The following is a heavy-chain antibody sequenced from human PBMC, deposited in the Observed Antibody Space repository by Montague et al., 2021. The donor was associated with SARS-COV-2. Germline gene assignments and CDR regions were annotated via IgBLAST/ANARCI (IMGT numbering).Heavy chain of an antibody. V-gene: IGHV4-59*08. J-gene: IGHJ5*02. CDR2: IYYSGTA. Sequence: SETLSLTCTVSGGSISTYYWSWIRQPPGKGLEWIGYIYYSGTANYNPSLKSRVNISVDTSKNQFSLKVRSVTAADTGVYYCAGLVGGRETRFDPLGPGNPGHRLL. CDR3: AGLVGGRETRFDP. D-gene: IGHD3-16*01. CDR1: GGSISTYY.